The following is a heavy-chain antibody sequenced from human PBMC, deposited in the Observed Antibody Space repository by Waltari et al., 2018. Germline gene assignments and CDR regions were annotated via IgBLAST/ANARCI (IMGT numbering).Heavy chain of an antibody. CDR1: GGSISSGDYY. CDR2: IYYSWST. Sequence: QVQLQESGPGLVKPSQTLSLTCTVSGGSISSGDYYWSWIRQPPGKGLEWIGYIYYSWSTDYNPSPKSRVTISVDTSKNQFSLKLSSVTAADTAVYYCARVPSIAARMSFDYWGQGTLVTVSS. D-gene: IGHD6-6*01. J-gene: IGHJ4*02. V-gene: IGHV4-30-4*08. CDR3: ARVPSIAARMSFDY.